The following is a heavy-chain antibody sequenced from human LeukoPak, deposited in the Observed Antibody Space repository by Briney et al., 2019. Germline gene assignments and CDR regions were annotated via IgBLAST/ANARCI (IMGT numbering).Heavy chain of an antibody. Sequence: GGSLRLSCAASGFTFSSYAMHWVRQAPGKGLEWVAVISYDGSNKYYADSVKGRFTISRDNSKSTLYLQMNSLRAEDTAVYYCARDLYYYDSSGYYFPALGYWGQGTLVTVSS. V-gene: IGHV3-30-3*01. D-gene: IGHD3-22*01. CDR3: ARDLYYYDSSGYYFPALGY. J-gene: IGHJ4*02. CDR1: GFTFSSYA. CDR2: ISYDGSNK.